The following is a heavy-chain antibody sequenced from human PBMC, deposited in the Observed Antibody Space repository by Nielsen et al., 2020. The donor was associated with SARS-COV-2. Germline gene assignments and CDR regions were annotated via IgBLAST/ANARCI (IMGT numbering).Heavy chain of an antibody. V-gene: IGHV3-48*01. CDR1: GFTFSSYS. J-gene: IGHJ6*02. CDR2: ISSSSSTI. Sequence: GGSLRLSCAASGFTFSSYSMNWVRQAPGKGLEWVSYISSSSSTIYYADSVKGRFTISRDNAKNSLYLQMNSLRAEDTALYYCAKDMSRVVPAAILKEGYYYYYGMDVWGQGTTVTVSS. D-gene: IGHD2-2*01. CDR3: AKDMSRVVPAAILKEGYYYYYGMDV.